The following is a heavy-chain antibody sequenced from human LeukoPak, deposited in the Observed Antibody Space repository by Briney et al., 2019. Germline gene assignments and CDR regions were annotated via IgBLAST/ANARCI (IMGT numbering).Heavy chain of an antibody. Sequence: SETLSLTCAVYGGSFSGYYWSWIRQPPGKGLEWIGEINHSGSTSYNPSLKSRVTISVDTSKNQFSLKLSSVTAADTAVYYCARGLHAPTTLDYWGQGTLVTVSS. D-gene: IGHD4-11*01. CDR3: ARGLHAPTTLDY. CDR1: GGSFSGYY. V-gene: IGHV4-34*01. J-gene: IGHJ4*02. CDR2: INHSGST.